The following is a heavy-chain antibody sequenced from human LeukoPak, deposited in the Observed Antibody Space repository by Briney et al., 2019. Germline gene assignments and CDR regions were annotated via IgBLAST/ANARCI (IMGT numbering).Heavy chain of an antibody. CDR3: ARGGPSWGSNAFDI. CDR1: GFTVSSNC. D-gene: IGHD2-2*01. V-gene: IGHV3-53*01. Sequence: GSLRLSCAASGFTVSSNCMSWVRQAPGKGLEWVSVIYSGGSTYYADSVKGRFTISRDNSKNTLYLQMNSLRAEDTAVYYCARGGPSWGSNAFDIWGQGTMVTVSS. J-gene: IGHJ3*02. CDR2: IYSGGST.